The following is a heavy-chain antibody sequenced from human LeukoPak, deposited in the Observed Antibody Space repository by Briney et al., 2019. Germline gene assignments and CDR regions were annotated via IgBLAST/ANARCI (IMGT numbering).Heavy chain of an antibody. CDR3: ARGYGDYSSLGTFYYFDY. CDR2: ISYDGSNK. Sequence: GGSLRLSCAASGFTFSGYAMHWVRQAPGKGLEWVAVISYDGSNKYYADSVKGRFTISRDNSKNTLYLQMNSLRAEDTAVYYCARGYGDYSSLGTFYYFDYWGQGTLVTVSS. D-gene: IGHD4-17*01. CDR1: GFTFSGYA. V-gene: IGHV3-30-3*01. J-gene: IGHJ4*02.